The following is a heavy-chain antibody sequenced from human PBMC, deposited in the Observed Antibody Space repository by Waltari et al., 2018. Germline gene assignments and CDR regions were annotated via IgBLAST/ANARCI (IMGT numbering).Heavy chain of an antibody. CDR1: GYTLTELS. Sequence: QVQLVQSGAEVKKPGASVKVYCKVSGYTLTELSMHWVRPAPGKGLEWMGGFDPEDGETIYAQKFQGRVTMTEDTSTDTAYMELSSLRSEDTAVYYCVTSPLYCSSTSCYLDPWGQGTLVTVSS. V-gene: IGHV1-24*01. D-gene: IGHD2-2*01. CDR3: VTSPLYCSSTSCYLDP. J-gene: IGHJ5*02. CDR2: FDPEDGET.